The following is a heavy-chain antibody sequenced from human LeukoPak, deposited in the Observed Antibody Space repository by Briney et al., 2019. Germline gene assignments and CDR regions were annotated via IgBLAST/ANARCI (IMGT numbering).Heavy chain of an antibody. D-gene: IGHD2-15*01. Sequence: GGSLRLSCAASGFTFSDHYMDWVRQAPGKGLEWVGRIRNKANSYTTEYAASAKGRFTISRDDSKNSLYLQMNSLKTEDTAVYYCARAGYCRGGSCYDAFHIWGQGTMVTVSS. CDR3: ARAGYCRGGSCYDAFHI. V-gene: IGHV3-72*01. CDR1: GFTFSDHY. CDR2: IRNKANSYTT. J-gene: IGHJ3*02.